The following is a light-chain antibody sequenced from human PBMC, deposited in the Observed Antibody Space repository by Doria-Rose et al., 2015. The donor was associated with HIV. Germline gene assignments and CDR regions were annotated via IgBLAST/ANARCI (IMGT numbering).Light chain of an antibody. J-gene: IGKJ1*01. CDR3: HQYGTSWT. Sequence: EIVLTQSPGTLSLSPGERATLSCRASRSFSSTYLAWYQQKPGQAPSLLIYDGFTRATGIPDRFSASGSGTDFTLTINRLEPEDFALYYCHQYGTSWTFGQGTKVEI. V-gene: IGKV3-20*01. CDR1: RSFSSTY. CDR2: DGF.